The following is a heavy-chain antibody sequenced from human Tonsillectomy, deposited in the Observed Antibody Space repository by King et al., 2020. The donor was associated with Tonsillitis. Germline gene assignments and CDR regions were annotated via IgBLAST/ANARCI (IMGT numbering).Heavy chain of an antibody. CDR2: IKQDGSET. Sequence: EVQLVQSGGGVVQPGRSLRLSCAASGFTFSNFGMHWVRQAPGKGLEWVANIKQDGSETFYVDSVEGRFTISRDNAKNSLYLQMNSLRVEDTAVYYCAREPRQSSTSWDYWGQGTLVTVSS. CDR1: GFTFSNFG. CDR3: AREPRQSSTSWDY. J-gene: IGHJ4*02. V-gene: IGHV3-7*03. D-gene: IGHD2-2*01.